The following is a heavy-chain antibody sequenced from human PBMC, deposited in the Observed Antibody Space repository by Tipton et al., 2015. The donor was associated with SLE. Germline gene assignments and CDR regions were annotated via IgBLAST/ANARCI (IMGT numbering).Heavy chain of an antibody. J-gene: IGHJ6*02. CDR1: GFTFSSYA. Sequence: SLRLSCAASGFTFSSYAMHWVRQAPGKGLEWVSYISSSSSTIYYADSVKGRFTISRDNAKNSLYLQMNSLRAEDTAVYYCARENYYGSGSYWYYYYGMDVWGQGTTVTVSS. CDR3: ARENYYGSGSYWYYYYGMDV. V-gene: IGHV3-48*01. CDR2: ISSSSSTI. D-gene: IGHD3-10*01.